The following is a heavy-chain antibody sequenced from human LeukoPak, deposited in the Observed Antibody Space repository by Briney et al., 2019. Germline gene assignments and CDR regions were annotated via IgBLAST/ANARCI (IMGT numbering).Heavy chain of an antibody. CDR3: ARNSRIYRRIEEDYFDY. Sequence: GGSLRLSCAASGFTFSIYDMNWVRQAPGKGLEWVSSISTTSTYIYYTDSVRGRFTISRDNAQNSLYLQLNSLRAEDTAVYYCARNSRIYRRIEEDYFDYWGQGTLVTVSS. D-gene: IGHD1-26*01. J-gene: IGHJ4*02. V-gene: IGHV3-21*06. CDR1: GFTFSIYD. CDR2: ISTTSTYI.